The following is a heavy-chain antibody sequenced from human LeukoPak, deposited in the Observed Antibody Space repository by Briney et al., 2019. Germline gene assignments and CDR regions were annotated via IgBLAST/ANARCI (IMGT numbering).Heavy chain of an antibody. D-gene: IGHD4-23*01. CDR2: IRYDGSNK. J-gene: IGHJ4*02. CDR3: AGGNSGDY. V-gene: IGHV3-30*02. Sequence: GRSLRLSCAASGFTFSYYGMHWVRQPPGKGLEWVAFIRYDGSNKYYANSVKGRFTISRDNSKNTLYLQMDSLRAEDTAVYYCAGGNSGDYWGQGTLVTVSS. CDR1: GFTFSYYG.